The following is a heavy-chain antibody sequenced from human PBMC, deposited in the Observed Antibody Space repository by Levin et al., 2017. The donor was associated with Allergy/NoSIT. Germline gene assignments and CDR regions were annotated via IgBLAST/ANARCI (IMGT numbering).Heavy chain of an antibody. V-gene: IGHV1-8*01. Sequence: PGESLKISCKTSGYSFSSYDINWVRQAPGQGLEWMGWMNPHSGNAGFAQKFQGRVAMIRDTSINTAYMVLSDLRCNDAAMYYCARSDHYYAGSRTIDYWGQGTLLTVSS. CDR3: ARSDHYYAGSRTIDY. J-gene: IGHJ4*02. CDR1: GYSFSSYD. CDR2: MNPHSGNA. D-gene: IGHD3-22*01.